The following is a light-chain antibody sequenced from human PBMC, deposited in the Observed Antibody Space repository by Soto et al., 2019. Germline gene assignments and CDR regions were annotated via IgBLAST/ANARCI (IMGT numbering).Light chain of an antibody. CDR2: GAS. Sequence: EIVLTQSPGTLSLSPGERATLSCRASQGVSGSYLAWYQQKPGQAPRLLIYGASSRATGIPDRFSGSGSGTDFTLTITSLEPEAFAVYYCQQYGSSQPFGQGTKVDIK. CDR3: QQYGSSQP. J-gene: IGKJ1*01. CDR1: QGVSGSY. V-gene: IGKV3-20*01.